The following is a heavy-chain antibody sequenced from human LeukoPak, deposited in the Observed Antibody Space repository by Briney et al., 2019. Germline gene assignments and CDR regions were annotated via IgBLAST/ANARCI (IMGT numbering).Heavy chain of an antibody. J-gene: IGHJ4*02. Sequence: GGSLRLSCAASGLTFSSHWMHWVRQAPGKGLVWVSRIANDGSSTTYADSVKGRFTISRDNAKNMLYLQVNSLRAEDTAVYYCATQQGGSPAYWGQGTLVTVSS. V-gene: IGHV3-74*01. D-gene: IGHD3-16*01. CDR1: GLTFSSHW. CDR3: ATQQGGSPAY. CDR2: IANDGSST.